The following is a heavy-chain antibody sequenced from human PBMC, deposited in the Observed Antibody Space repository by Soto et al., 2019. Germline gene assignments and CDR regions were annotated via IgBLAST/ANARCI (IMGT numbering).Heavy chain of an antibody. Sequence: QAQVVESGGGVVQPGGSLRLSCAGSGFTFSTYGVHWVRQAPGKGLEWVAVTSYDGRNKYYADSVKGRFTVPRDNSMNTVDLQMKSLRPEDPSVYYCAKQAAQYAFWSSYYPVEHYYRGMDVWGQGTTVTVSS. D-gene: IGHD3-3*01. V-gene: IGHV3-30*18. CDR1: GFTFSTYG. CDR2: TSYDGRNK. CDR3: AKQAAQYAFWSSYYPVEHYYRGMDV. J-gene: IGHJ6*02.